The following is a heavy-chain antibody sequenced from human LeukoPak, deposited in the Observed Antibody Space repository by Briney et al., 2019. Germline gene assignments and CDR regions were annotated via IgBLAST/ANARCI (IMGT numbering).Heavy chain of an antibody. CDR2: ISSSETTI. J-gene: IGHJ6*02. Sequence: PGGSLRLSCAASGFSFSRYSMNWVRQAPGKGLEWVSYISSSETTIYYADSVKGRFTISRDTAKNSLFLQMNSLRDEDTAVYYCRGTLFDVDVWGQGTTVTVS. V-gene: IGHV3-48*02. CDR1: GFSFSRYS. CDR3: RGTLFDVDV. D-gene: IGHD3-10*02.